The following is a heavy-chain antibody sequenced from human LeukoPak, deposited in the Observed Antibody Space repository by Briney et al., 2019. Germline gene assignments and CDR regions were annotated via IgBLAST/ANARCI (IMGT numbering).Heavy chain of an antibody. CDR2: ISAYNGNT. CDR1: GYTFTSYG. D-gene: IGHD6-13*01. V-gene: IGHV1-18*01. CDR3: ARATPSIYSSSWAYFQH. Sequence: ASVKVSCKASGYTFTSYGISWVRQAPGQGLEWMGWISAYNGNTNYAQKLQGRVTMTTGTSTSTAYMELRSLRSDDTAVYYCARATPSIYSSSWAYFQHWGQGTLVTVSS. J-gene: IGHJ1*01.